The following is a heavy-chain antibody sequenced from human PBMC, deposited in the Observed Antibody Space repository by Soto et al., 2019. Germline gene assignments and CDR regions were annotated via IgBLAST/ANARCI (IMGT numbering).Heavy chain of an antibody. CDR1: GYTFTSYG. D-gene: IGHD3-22*01. Sequence: ASVKVSCKASGYTFTSYGISWVRQAPGQGLEWMGWISAYNGNTNYAQKLQGRVTMTTDTSTSTAYMELRSLRSDDTAVYYCARDKYYYDSSGPHLDYCGQGTMVTVSS. V-gene: IGHV1-18*01. J-gene: IGHJ4*02. CDR3: ARDKYYYDSSGPHLDY. CDR2: ISAYNGNT.